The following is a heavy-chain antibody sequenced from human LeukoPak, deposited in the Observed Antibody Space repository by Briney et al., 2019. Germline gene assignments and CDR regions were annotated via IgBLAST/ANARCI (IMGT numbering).Heavy chain of an antibody. Sequence: SETLSLTCAVYGGSFSVYYWSWIRQPPGKGLEWIGYIYYSGSTNYNPSLKSRVTISVDTSKNQFSLKLSSVTAADTAVYYCARAEMATSDAFDIWGQGTMVTVSS. CDR1: GGSFSVYY. J-gene: IGHJ3*02. CDR2: IYYSGST. CDR3: ARAEMATSDAFDI. V-gene: IGHV4-59*08. D-gene: IGHD5-24*01.